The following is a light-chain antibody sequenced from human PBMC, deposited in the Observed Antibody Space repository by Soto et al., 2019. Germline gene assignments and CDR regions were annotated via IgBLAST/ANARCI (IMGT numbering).Light chain of an antibody. Sequence: DIQMTQFPSTLSASVGDRVTITCRASQTTNTWLAWYQQKPGTATKLLIYDASSLEGGVPSRFSASGSGTESTLTISSLQPDDLATYYCQQYISYPYTFGQGTKVEIK. V-gene: IGKV1-5*01. CDR1: QTTNTW. J-gene: IGKJ2*01. CDR3: QQYISYPYT. CDR2: DAS.